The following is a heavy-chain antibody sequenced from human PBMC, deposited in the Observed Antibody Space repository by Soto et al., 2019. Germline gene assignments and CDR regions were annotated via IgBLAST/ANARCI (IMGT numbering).Heavy chain of an antibody. J-gene: IGHJ4*02. CDR3: ARAEYSSSSGDY. V-gene: IGHV1-69*13. D-gene: IGHD6-6*01. CDR2: IIPIFGTA. CDR1: GGTFSSYA. Sequence: SVKGSYKASGGTFSSYAISLVRQAPGQGLEWMGGIIPIFGTANYAQKFQGRVTITADESTSTAYMELSSLRSEDTAVYYCARAEYSSSSGDYWGQGTMVTVSS.